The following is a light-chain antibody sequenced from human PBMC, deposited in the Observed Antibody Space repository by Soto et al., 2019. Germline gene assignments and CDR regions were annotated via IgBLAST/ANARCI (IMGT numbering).Light chain of an antibody. V-gene: IGKV3-11*01. J-gene: IGKJ1*01. Sequence: EIVLTQSPATLSLSPGESATLSCRASQSVRSYLAWYQQKPGQAPRLLIYGASSRATGAPARFSGSGSGTDFTLTISSLEPEDFAIYYCQQYNNWPWTFGQGTKVDIK. CDR3: QQYNNWPWT. CDR1: QSVRSY. CDR2: GAS.